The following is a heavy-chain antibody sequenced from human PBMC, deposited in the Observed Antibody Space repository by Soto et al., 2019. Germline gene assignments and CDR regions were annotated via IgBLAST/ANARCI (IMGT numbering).Heavy chain of an antibody. Sequence: ASVKVSCKASGYTFTSYDINWVRQATGQGLEWMGWMNPNSGNTGYAQKFQGRVTMTRNTSISTAYMELSSLRSEDTAVYYCARGPDVDIVATHDAFDICGQGTMVTVSS. CDR2: MNPNSGNT. CDR3: ARGPDVDIVATHDAFDI. CDR1: GYTFTSYD. V-gene: IGHV1-8*01. D-gene: IGHD5-12*01. J-gene: IGHJ3*02.